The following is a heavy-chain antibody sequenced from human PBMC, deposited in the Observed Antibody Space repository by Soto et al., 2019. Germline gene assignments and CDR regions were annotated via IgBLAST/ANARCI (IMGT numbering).Heavy chain of an antibody. J-gene: IGHJ5*02. D-gene: IGHD2-21*02. Sequence: QVQLVQSGAEVKKPGSSVKVSCKASGGTFSSYAISWVRQAPGQGLEWMGGIIPIFGTANYAQKFQGRVTITADESTSTAYMELSSLRSEDTVVYYCARDGGPYCGGDCYPPRGFDPWGQGTLVTVSS. CDR3: ARDGGPYCGGDCYPPRGFDP. V-gene: IGHV1-69*01. CDR2: IIPIFGTA. CDR1: GGTFSSYA.